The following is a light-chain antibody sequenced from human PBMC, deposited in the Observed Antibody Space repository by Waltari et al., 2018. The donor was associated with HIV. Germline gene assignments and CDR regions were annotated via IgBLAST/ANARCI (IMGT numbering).Light chain of an antibody. CDR2: GNT. Sequence: QSVLTQPPSLSGAPGPRVTISNIGAPFDVHWYPQFPGTAPNLLLHGNTLRPSGVPDRFSASTSGSSASRAITGLHLEDEATYYCQSYDSSLSSWIFGGGTKLTVL. CDR1: IGAPFD. J-gene: IGLJ2*01. CDR3: QSYDSSLSSWI. V-gene: IGLV1-40*01.